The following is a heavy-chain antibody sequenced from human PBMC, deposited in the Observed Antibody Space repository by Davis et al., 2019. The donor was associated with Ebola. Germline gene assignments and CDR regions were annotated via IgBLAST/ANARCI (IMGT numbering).Heavy chain of an antibody. CDR2: IKQDGSEK. Sequence: GASLKISCAASGFTFSSYWMSWVRQAPGKGLEWVANIKQDGSEKYYVDSVKGRFTISRDNAKNSLYLQMNSLRAEDTAVYYCARFPVAGTGGYYYYGMDVWGQGTTVTVSS. V-gene: IGHV3-7*01. J-gene: IGHJ6*02. D-gene: IGHD6-19*01. CDR3: ARFPVAGTGGYYYYGMDV. CDR1: GFTFSSYW.